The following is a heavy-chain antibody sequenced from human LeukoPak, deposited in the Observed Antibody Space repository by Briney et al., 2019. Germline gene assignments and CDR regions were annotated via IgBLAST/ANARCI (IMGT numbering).Heavy chain of an antibody. CDR2: ISYDRSNK. V-gene: IGHV3-30*18. CDR3: AKSYYDFWSGYYQTFDY. Sequence: GGSLRLSCAASGFTFSTYDMHWVRQAPGKGLEWVAVISYDRSNKYYADSVKGRFTISRDNSKNTLYLQMNSLRAEDTAVYYCAKSYYDFWSGYYQTFDYWGQGTLVTVSS. CDR1: GFTFSTYD. D-gene: IGHD3-3*01. J-gene: IGHJ4*02.